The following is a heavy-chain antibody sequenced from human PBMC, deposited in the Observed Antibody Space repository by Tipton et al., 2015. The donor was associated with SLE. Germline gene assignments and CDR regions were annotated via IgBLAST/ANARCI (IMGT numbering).Heavy chain of an antibody. CDR2: INHSGST. D-gene: IGHD3-10*01. CDR1: GGSISSSDW. J-gene: IGHJ4*02. Sequence: TLSLTCAVSGGSISSSDWWSWVRQPPGKGLEWIGEINHSGSTNYNPSLKSRVTISVDTSKNQFSLKLSSVTAADTAVYYCAAYYYGSGSYYKGQFDYWGQGTLVTVSS. CDR3: AAYYYGSGSYYKGQFDY. V-gene: IGHV4-4*02.